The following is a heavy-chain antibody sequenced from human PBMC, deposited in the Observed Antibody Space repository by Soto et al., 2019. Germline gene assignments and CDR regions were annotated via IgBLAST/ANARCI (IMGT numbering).Heavy chain of an antibody. CDR3: ARVARIDSYGMDV. D-gene: IGHD3-16*02. V-gene: IGHV4-34*01. Sequence: XGTLSLTCAVYGGSFSGYYWSGIRQPPGKGLEWIGEINHSGSTNYNPSLKSRVTISVDTSKSQFSLKLSSVTAADTAVYYCARVARIDSYGMDVWGQGTTVTVSS. CDR2: INHSGST. J-gene: IGHJ6*02. CDR1: GGSFSGYY.